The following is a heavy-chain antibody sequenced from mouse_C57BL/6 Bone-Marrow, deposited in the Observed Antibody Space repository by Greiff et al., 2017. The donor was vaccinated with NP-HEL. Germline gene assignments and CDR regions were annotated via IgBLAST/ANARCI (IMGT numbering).Heavy chain of an antibody. CDR3: AREGGYDVYWYFDF. J-gene: IGHJ1*03. Sequence: QVQLQQPGAELVKPGASVKMSCKASGYTFTSYWITWVKQRPGQGLEWIGDIYPGSGSTNYNEKFKSKATLTVDTSSSTAYMQLSSLTSEDSAVYYCAREGGYDVYWYFDFWGTGTTVTVSS. CDR1: GYTFTSYW. D-gene: IGHD2-2*01. V-gene: IGHV1-55*01. CDR2: IYPGSGST.